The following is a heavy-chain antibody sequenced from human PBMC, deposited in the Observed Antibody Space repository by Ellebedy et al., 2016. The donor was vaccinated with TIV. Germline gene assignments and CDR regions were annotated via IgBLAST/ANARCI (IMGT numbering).Heavy chain of an antibody. CDR2: ISAYNGNT. CDR1: GGTFSSYA. V-gene: IGHV1-18*01. D-gene: IGHD1-1*01. J-gene: IGHJ4*02. Sequence: ASVKVSCXASGGTFSSYAISWVRQPPGQGLEWMGWISAYNGNTNYAQKLQGRVTMTTDTSTSTAYMELRSLRSDDTAVYYCALETSDYWGQGTLVTVSS. CDR3: ALETSDY.